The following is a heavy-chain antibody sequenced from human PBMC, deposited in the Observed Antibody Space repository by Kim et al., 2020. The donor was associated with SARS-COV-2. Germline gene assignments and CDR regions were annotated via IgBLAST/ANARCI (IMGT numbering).Heavy chain of an antibody. Sequence: KGRFTISRDNSKNTLYLQMNSLRAEDTAVYYCARESTVTDAAGGMDVWGQGTTVTVSS. CDR3: ARESTVTDAAGGMDV. J-gene: IGHJ6*02. D-gene: IGHD4-17*01. V-gene: IGHV3-53*01.